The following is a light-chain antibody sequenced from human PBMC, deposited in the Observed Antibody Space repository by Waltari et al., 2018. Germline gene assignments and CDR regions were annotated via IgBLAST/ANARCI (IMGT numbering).Light chain of an antibody. Sequence: DIVMTKSPLSLPVTPGEPASISCRSSQSLLHSNGYNYLDWYLQKPGQSPQLLIYLGSNRASGVPDRFSGSGSGTYFTLKISRVEAEDVGVYYCMQALQTPLTFGGGTKVEIK. CDR2: LGS. J-gene: IGKJ4*01. CDR3: MQALQTPLT. CDR1: QSLLHSNGYNY. V-gene: IGKV2-28*01.